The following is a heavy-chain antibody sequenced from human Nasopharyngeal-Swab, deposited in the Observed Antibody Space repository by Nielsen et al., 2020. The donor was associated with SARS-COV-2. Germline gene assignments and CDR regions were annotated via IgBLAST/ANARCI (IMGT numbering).Heavy chain of an antibody. D-gene: IGHD2-21*01. CDR2: IYPGDSDT. Sequence: GGSLRLSCKGSGYSFTSYWIGWVRQMPGKGLERMGIIYPGDSDTRYSPSFQGQVTISADKSISTAYLQWSSLKASDTAMYYCARLRGGDCYDAFDIWGQGTMVTVSS. CDR3: ARLRGGDCYDAFDI. CDR1: GYSFTSYW. J-gene: IGHJ3*02. V-gene: IGHV5-51*01.